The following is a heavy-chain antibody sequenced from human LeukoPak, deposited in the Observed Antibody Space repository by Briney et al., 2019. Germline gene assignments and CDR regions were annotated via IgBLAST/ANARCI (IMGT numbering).Heavy chain of an antibody. J-gene: IGHJ4*02. V-gene: IGHV3-74*01. Sequence: GGSLRLSCAASGFTFSNYLMHWVRQTPGKGLVWISRISTDGSFTNYADSVKGRFTISRDNSENTVYLQMNNLRAEDTALYYCAGRPTGYSSGYVYWGQGALVTVSS. CDR3: AGRPTGYSSGYVY. D-gene: IGHD5-18*01. CDR1: GFTFSNYL. CDR2: ISTDGSFT.